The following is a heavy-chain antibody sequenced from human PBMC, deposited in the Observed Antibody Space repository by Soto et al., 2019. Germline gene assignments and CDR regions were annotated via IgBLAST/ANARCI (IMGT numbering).Heavy chain of an antibody. CDR3: SHMESRVASYGLDV. D-gene: IGHD3-3*01. CDR1: GFSLDTSGVG. Sequence: QITLKESGPTLVKPTQTLTLTCTFSGFSLDTSGVGVAWIRQPPGKALEWLTLIYWDDDKRYSPSLRSRLTITKDTSEKRVVLTMTNMYPVDTATYYCSHMESRVASYGLDVWGQGTTVTVSS. J-gene: IGHJ6*02. CDR2: IYWDDDK. V-gene: IGHV2-5*02.